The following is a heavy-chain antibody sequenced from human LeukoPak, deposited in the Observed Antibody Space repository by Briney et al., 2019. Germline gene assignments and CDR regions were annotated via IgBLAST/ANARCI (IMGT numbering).Heavy chain of an antibody. CDR3: ARGLRDRYGMDV. V-gene: IGHV3-74*01. CDR1: GFTFSSYW. CDR2: INTDGSST. Sequence: GGSLRLSCAASGFTFSSYWMHWVRQAPGKGLVWVSRINTDGSSTSYADSVKGRFTISRDNARNTVYLQINSLIAEDTAVYYCARGLRDRYGMDVWGQGTTVTVSS. D-gene: IGHD5-12*01. J-gene: IGHJ6*02.